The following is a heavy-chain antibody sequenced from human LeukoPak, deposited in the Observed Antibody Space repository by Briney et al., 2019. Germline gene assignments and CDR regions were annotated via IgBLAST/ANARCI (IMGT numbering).Heavy chain of an antibody. V-gene: IGHV3-23*01. CDR2: INGSGGST. CDR1: GFTFSSYA. D-gene: IGHD3-22*01. J-gene: IGHJ4*02. Sequence: GGSLRLSCAASGFTFSSYAMRWVRQAPGKGLAWVSGINGSGGSTYYADSVKGRFTISRDNSKNTLYPQMNSLRAEDTAVYYCADYYDSSGSYSGEGTLVSPSS. CDR3: ADYYDSSGSY.